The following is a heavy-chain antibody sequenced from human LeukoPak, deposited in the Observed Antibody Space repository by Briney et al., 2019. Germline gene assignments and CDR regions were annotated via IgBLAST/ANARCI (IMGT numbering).Heavy chain of an antibody. D-gene: IGHD3-22*01. CDR3: AKEAGQWLLLNLLIDY. J-gene: IGHJ4*02. CDR2: ISGSGGST. V-gene: IGHV3-23*01. Sequence: PGGSLRLSCAASGFTFSSYGMSWVRQAPGKGLEWVSAISGSGGSTYYADSVKGRFTISRDNSKNTLYLQMNSLRAEDTAVYYCAKEAGQWLLLNLLIDYWGQGTLVTVSS. CDR1: GFTFSSYG.